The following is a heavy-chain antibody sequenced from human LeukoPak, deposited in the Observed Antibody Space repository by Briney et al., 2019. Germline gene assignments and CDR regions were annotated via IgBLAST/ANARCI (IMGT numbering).Heavy chain of an antibody. Sequence: ASVKVSCKASGYTFTSYGISWMRQAPEQGLEWMGWISAYNGNTNYAQKLQGRVTMTRDTSTSTVYMELSSLRSEDTAVYYCARERIFEVRGVKAFDYWGQGTLVTVSS. D-gene: IGHD3-10*01. CDR1: GYTFTSYG. CDR2: ISAYNGNT. J-gene: IGHJ4*02. V-gene: IGHV1-18*01. CDR3: ARERIFEVRGVKAFDY.